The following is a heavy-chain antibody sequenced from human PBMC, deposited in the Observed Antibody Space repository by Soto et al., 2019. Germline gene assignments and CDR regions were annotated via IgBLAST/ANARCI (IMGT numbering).Heavy chain of an antibody. CDR1: GFTFSSYG. Sequence: PGGSLRHSCAASGFTFSSYGMHWIRQAPGKGLEWVAVIWFDGSNKFYADSVKGRFTISRDNSKNTVSLQMNSLRDEDSAAYYCATTGPYWGQGTLVTVSS. V-gene: IGHV3-33*01. CDR3: ATTGPY. CDR2: IWFDGSNK. J-gene: IGHJ4*02.